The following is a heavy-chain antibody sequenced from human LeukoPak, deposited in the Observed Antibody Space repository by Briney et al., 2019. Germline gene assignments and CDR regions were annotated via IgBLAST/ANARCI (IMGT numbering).Heavy chain of an antibody. D-gene: IGHD3-10*01. CDR1: GFTFSSYS. CDR3: ARHWFGENDDDY. CDR2: ISSSSSYI. Sequence: GGSLRLSCAASGFTFSSYSMNWVRQAPGKGLEWVSSISSSSSYIYYADSVKGRFTISRDNAKNSLYLQMNSLRAEDTAVHYCARHWFGENDDDYWGQGTLVTVSS. J-gene: IGHJ4*02. V-gene: IGHV3-21*01.